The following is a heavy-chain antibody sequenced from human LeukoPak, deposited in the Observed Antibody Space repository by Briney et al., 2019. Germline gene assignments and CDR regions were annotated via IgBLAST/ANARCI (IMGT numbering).Heavy chain of an antibody. J-gene: IGHJ3*02. CDR2: INPDNGGT. CDR1: GYTFTDYY. CDR3: ARWLMRATTRDAFDI. Sequence: ASVKVSCKACGYTFTDYYIHWVRQGPGQGLQWMAWINPDNGGTNYAQKFQGRVTLTTDTSISTAYMELSGLRSDDTAVYYCARWLMRATTRDAFDIWGQGTMVTVSS. D-gene: IGHD1-26*01. V-gene: IGHV1-2*02.